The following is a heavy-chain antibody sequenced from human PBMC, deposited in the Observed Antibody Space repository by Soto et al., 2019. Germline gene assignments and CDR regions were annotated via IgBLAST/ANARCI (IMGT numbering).Heavy chain of an antibody. D-gene: IGHD3-3*01. CDR2: IYPGDSDT. J-gene: IGHJ6*02. Sequence: GESLQISCQCSGYSFTSYCIGWVRQLHGKGLEWMGIIYPGDSDTRYSPSFQGQVTISADKSISTAYLQWSSLKASDTAMYYCARQAPYDFWSGYLYYYYGMDGWGQGTKVTVSS. V-gene: IGHV5-51*01. CDR1: GYSFTSYC. CDR3: ARQAPYDFWSGYLYYYYGMDG.